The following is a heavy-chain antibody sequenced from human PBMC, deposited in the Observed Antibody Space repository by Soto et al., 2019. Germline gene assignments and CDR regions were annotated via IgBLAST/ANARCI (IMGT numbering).Heavy chain of an antibody. D-gene: IGHD3-10*01. CDR3: ARAAGIMIRGEAY. CDR2: IIPIFGTP. V-gene: IGHV1-69*01. J-gene: IGHJ4*02. CDR1: GGTFSRYA. Sequence: QVQLVQSGAEVKKPGSSVKVSCKASGGTFSRYAISWVRQAPGQGLEWMGGIIPIFGTPIYAQKFQGRVTITADDSTSTAYMELSSLRAEDTAVYYCARAAGIMIRGEAYWGQGTLLTVSS.